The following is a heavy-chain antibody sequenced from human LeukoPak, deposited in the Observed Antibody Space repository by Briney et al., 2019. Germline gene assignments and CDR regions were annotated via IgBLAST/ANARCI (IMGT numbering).Heavy chain of an antibody. CDR3: ARDWGYCSGGSCYAMEF. D-gene: IGHD2-15*01. Sequence: GASVKVSCKASGYTFTSYAMHWVRQAPGQRLEWMGWINAGNGNTKYSQKFQGRVTITRDTSASTAYMKLSSLRSEDTAVYYCARDWGYCSGGSCYAMEFWGQGTMVTVSS. CDR2: INAGNGNT. J-gene: IGHJ4*02. CDR1: GYTFTSYA. V-gene: IGHV1-3*01.